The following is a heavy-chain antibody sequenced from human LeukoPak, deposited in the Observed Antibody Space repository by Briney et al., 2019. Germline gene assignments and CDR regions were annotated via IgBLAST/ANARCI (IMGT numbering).Heavy chain of an antibody. V-gene: IGHV3-66*01. CDR1: EFSVGSNY. D-gene: IGHD1-26*01. Sequence: GGSLRLSCAASEFSVGSNYMTWVRQAPGKGLEWVSLIYSGGSTYYADSVKGRFTISRDNSKNTLYLQMNSLRAEDTAVYYCAKDSEGSGYWGQGTLVTVSS. CDR3: AKDSEGSGY. J-gene: IGHJ4*02. CDR2: IYSGGST.